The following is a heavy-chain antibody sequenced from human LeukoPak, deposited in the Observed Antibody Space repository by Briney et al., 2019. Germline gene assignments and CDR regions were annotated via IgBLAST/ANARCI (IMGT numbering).Heavy chain of an antibody. Sequence: GGSLRLPCAASGFTFSEAWMSWVRQAPGKGLEWVGRIKRKGDGETTDYAAPVKGRFTISRDDSKNTLYLQMNSLKIEDTAVYYCTGSKWVTNDYWGQGTLVTVSS. J-gene: IGHJ4*02. V-gene: IGHV3-15*01. CDR1: GFTFSEAW. D-gene: IGHD1-26*01. CDR3: TGSKWVTNDY. CDR2: IKRKGDGETT.